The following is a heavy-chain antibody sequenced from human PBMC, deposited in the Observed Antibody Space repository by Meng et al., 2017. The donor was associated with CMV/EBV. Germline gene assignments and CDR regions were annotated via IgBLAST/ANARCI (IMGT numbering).Heavy chain of an antibody. Sequence: LSLTCAASGFTFSSYSMNWVRQAPGKGLEWVSSISSSSSYIYYADSVKGRFTISRDNAKNSLYLQMNSLRAEDTAVYYCARELPNSLADYWGQGTLVTVSS. CDR3: ARELPNSLADY. CDR2: ISSSSSYI. J-gene: IGHJ4*02. D-gene: IGHD4-23*01. CDR1: GFTFSSYS. V-gene: IGHV3-21*01.